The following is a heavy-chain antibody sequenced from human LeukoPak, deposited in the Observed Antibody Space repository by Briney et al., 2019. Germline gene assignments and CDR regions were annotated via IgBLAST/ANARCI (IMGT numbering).Heavy chain of an antibody. CDR1: GGPFRGFF. Sequence: SETLSLTCAVYGGPFRGFFWSWIRQAPGKGLEWIGEISHSGSPNYNPSLRSRITISLDPSKSQFSLRLTSVTAADSAVYFCARGIFYGGRNQYIWFDLWGQGTLVTVSS. J-gene: IGHJ5*02. CDR3: ARGIFYGGRNQYIWFDL. V-gene: IGHV4-34*01. CDR2: ISHSGSP. D-gene: IGHD4-23*01.